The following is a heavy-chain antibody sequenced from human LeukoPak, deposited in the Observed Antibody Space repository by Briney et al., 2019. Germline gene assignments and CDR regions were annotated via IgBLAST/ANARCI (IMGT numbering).Heavy chain of an antibody. CDR1: GYSFSNYW. Sequence: GESLKISCKGSGYSFSNYWIGWVRQLPGKGLEWMGIIYPVDSDTRYSPSFQGQVTISVDKSITTAYLQWSSLKASDSAMYYCARDGQENSFDYWGQGTVVTVSS. CDR2: IYPVDSDT. CDR3: ARDGQENSFDY. V-gene: IGHV5-51*01. J-gene: IGHJ4*02.